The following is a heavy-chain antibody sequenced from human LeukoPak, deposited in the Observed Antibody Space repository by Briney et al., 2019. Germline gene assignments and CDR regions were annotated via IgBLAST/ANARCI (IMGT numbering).Heavy chain of an antibody. CDR1: GFTFSSYA. CDR3: AKDPVTSEAYYYYYYGMDV. J-gene: IGHJ6*02. V-gene: IGHV3-23*01. D-gene: IGHD1-14*01. Sequence: PGGSLRLSCAASGFTFSSYAMGWVRQAPGKGLEWVSAISGSGGSTYYADSVKGRFTISRDNSKNTLYLQMNSLRAEDTAVYYCAKDPVTSEAYYYYYYGMDVWGQGTTVTVSS. CDR2: ISGSGGST.